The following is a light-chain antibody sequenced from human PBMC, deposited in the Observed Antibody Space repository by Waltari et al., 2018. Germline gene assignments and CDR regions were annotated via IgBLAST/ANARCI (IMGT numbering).Light chain of an antibody. CDR1: QSVSTN. Sequence: EIVMTQSPATLSVSPGERATLSRRASQSVSTNLAWFQQRSGQAPRLPLYGASTRATGIPAKFSGSGSGTEFTLTISSLQSEDFVLYYCQQYESWPLTFGGGTKVEI. V-gene: IGKV3-15*01. CDR2: GAS. CDR3: QQYESWPLT. J-gene: IGKJ4*01.